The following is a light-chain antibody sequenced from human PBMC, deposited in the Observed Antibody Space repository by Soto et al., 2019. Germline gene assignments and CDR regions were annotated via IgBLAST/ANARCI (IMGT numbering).Light chain of an antibody. Sequence: EIVLTQSPGTLSLSPGERATLSCSASQSVSSSYLAWYQQKPGQAPRLLIYGASSRATGIPDRFSGSGSGTEFTLTISRLEPEDFALYYCQQYGTSPAFGGGTKVEIK. CDR3: QQYGTSPA. J-gene: IGKJ4*01. CDR1: QSVSSSY. CDR2: GAS. V-gene: IGKV3-20*01.